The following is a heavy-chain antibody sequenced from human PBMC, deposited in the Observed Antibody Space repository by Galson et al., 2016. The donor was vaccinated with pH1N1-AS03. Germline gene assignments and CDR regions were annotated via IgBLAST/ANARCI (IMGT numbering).Heavy chain of an antibody. Sequence: TLSLTCAVSGDSISTSNWWSWVRQPPGKGLEWIGEVSHAGRTNYSPSLKSRVTISLDKSKNQFSLQLTSVTAADTAVYYCARDVLPYSLGLDVWGQGTTVTVSS. J-gene: IGHJ6*02. CDR1: GDSISTSNW. D-gene: IGHD5-18*01. CDR3: ARDVLPYSLGLDV. CDR2: VSHAGRT. V-gene: IGHV4-4*02.